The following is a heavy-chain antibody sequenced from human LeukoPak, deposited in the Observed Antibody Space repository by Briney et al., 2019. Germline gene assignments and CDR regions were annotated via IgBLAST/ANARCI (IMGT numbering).Heavy chain of an antibody. CDR3: ARVGDYHYYGMDV. Sequence: PGGSLRLSCAASGFTFSSYSMNWVRQAPGKGLGWVSSISSSSSYIYYADSVKGRFTISRDNAKNSLYLQMNSLRAEDTAMYYCARVGDYHYYGMDVWGQGTTVTVSS. J-gene: IGHJ6*02. V-gene: IGHV3-21*01. CDR2: ISSSSSYI. CDR1: GFTFSSYS.